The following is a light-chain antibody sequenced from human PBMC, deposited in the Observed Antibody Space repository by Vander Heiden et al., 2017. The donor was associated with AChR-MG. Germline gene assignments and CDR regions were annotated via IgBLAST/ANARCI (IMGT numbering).Light chain of an antibody. CDR2: DNN. CDR3: GTWDSSLSVWV. Sequence: QSVLTQPPSVSAAPGQGVTISCSGSNSNIGNNYVSWYQQLPGTAPKLLIYDNNKRPSGIPDRFSGSKSGTSATLAITGLQTGDEADYYCGTWDSSLSVWVFGGGTKLTVL. J-gene: IGLJ3*02. CDR1: NSNIGNNY. V-gene: IGLV1-51*01.